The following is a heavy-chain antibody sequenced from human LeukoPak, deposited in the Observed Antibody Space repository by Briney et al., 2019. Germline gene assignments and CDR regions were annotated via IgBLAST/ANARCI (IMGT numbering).Heavy chain of an antibody. V-gene: IGHV1-18*04. J-gene: IGHJ6*02. CDR1: GYTFTAYH. Sequence: ASVKVSCKASGYTFTAYHMHWVRQAPGQGLGWMGWISAYNGNTNYAQKLQGRVTMTTDTSTSTAYMELRSLRSDDTAVYYCARDSYSDYYGSGSIQYYYYYYGMDVWGQGTTVTVSS. D-gene: IGHD3-10*01. CDR2: ISAYNGNT. CDR3: ARDSYSDYYGSGSIQYYYYYYGMDV.